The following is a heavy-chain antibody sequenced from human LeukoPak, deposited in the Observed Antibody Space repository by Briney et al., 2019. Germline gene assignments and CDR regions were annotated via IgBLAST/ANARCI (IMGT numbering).Heavy chain of an antibody. CDR1: GGSFSGYY. CDR2: INHSGST. J-gene: IGHJ4*02. Sequence: SETLSLTCAVYGGSFSGYYWSWIRQPPGKGLEWIGEINHSGSTNYNPSLKSRVTISVDTSKNQFSLKLSSVTAADTAVYYCARSPLYGDYSIDYWGQGTLVTVSS. CDR3: ARSPLYGDYSIDY. D-gene: IGHD4-17*01. V-gene: IGHV4-34*01.